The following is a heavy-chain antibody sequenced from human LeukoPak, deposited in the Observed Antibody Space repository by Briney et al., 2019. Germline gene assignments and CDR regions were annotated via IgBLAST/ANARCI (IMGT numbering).Heavy chain of an antibody. CDR2: IIDSDSTI. J-gene: IGHJ3*01. CDR1: GFTFSAYY. V-gene: IGHV3-11*01. Sequence: GGSLTLSCAASGFTFSAYYMSGIRRHPGGGREGLLYIIDSDSTIYYADSVKGRFTISRDKAKNSLYLQMHRLRVEDTALYYCARGAMAGSWSDFQAFDFWGPGTMVTVSS. D-gene: IGHD6-19*01. CDR3: ARGAMAGSWSDFQAFDF.